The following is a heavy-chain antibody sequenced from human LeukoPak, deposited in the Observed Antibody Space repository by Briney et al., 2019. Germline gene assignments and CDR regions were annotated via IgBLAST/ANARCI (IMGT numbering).Heavy chain of an antibody. V-gene: IGHV4-31*03. Sequence: PSQTLSLTCTVSGGSISSGGYYWSWIRQHPGKGLEWIGYIYYSGSTYYNPSLKSRVTISVDTSKNQFSLKLSSVTAADTAVYYCAKNPYGSGSLNWFDPWGQGTLVTVSS. D-gene: IGHD3-10*01. CDR1: GGSISSGGYY. J-gene: IGHJ5*02. CDR3: AKNPYGSGSLNWFDP. CDR2: IYYSGST.